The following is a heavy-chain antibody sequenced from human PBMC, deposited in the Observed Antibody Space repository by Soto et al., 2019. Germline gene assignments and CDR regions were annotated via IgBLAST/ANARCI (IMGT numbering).Heavy chain of an antibody. CDR3: VQTTGWPGFDF. J-gene: IGHJ4*02. CDR1: GFAVSSKY. CDR2: IYGGGTT. D-gene: IGHD6-19*01. V-gene: IGHV3-53*01. Sequence: EVQLVESGGGWIQPGGSLRLSCAASGFAVSSKYMTWVRQAPGKGLEWVSVIYGGGTTYYADSVKGRFTISRDTSKNTLYLQMNSLRDEDTAVYYCVQTTGWPGFDFWGQGTLVTVSS.